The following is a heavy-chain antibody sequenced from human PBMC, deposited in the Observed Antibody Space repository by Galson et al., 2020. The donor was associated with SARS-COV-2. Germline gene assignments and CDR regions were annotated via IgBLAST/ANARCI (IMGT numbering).Heavy chain of an antibody. D-gene: IGHD3-22*01. CDR1: GSTHSEFL. V-gene: IGHV1-24*01. Sequence: ASVQVSCQVSGSTHSEFLIHWVRPAPGDGLKWLGGFDAEHGETVNAQKFRGRLTMTEDTSTETAYMELNGLRPEDTAVYYCATERNSADYDSRSNVDDWGQGSLITVSS. CDR3: ATERNSADYDSRSNVDD. CDR2: FDAEHGET. J-gene: IGHJ4*02.